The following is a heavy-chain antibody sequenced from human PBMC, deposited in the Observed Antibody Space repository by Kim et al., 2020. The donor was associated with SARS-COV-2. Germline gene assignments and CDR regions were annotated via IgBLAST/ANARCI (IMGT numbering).Heavy chain of an antibody. D-gene: IGHD6-6*01. J-gene: IGHJ6*02. Sequence: SVKVSCKASGGTFSSYAISWVRQAPGQGLEWMGGIIPIFGTANYAQKFQGRVTITADESTSTAYMELSSLRSEDTAVYYCAREREYSSSLYGMDVWGQGTTVTVSS. CDR2: IIPIFGTA. V-gene: IGHV1-69*13. CDR1: GGTFSSYA. CDR3: AREREYSSSLYGMDV.